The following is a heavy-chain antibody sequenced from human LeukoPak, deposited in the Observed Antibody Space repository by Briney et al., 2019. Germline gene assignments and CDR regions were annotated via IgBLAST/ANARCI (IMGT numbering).Heavy chain of an antibody. J-gene: IGHJ4*02. Sequence: ASETLSLTCAVYGGSFSGYYWSWIRQPPGKGLEWIGEINHSGSTNYNPSLKSRVTISVDTSKNQFSLKLSSVTAADTAVYYCARGRRSYGLDWGQGTLVTVSS. CDR1: GGSFSGYY. V-gene: IGHV4-34*01. D-gene: IGHD5-18*01. CDR2: INHSGST. CDR3: ARGRRSYGLD.